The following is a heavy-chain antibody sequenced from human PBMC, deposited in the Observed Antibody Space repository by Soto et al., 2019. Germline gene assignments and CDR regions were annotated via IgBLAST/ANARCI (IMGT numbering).Heavy chain of an antibody. J-gene: IGHJ4*02. CDR3: AKDGSHPFHS. D-gene: IGHD1-26*01. CDR1: GFTFSHYA. Sequence: QVQLVESGGGVVQPGRSLRLSCAASGFTFSHYAMHWVRQAPGKGLEWVALMSYDGSNEYYADSVKGRVTISRDNSKNPLYLQMTSLRAADTAVYYCAKDGSHPFHSWGQGTLVTVSS. V-gene: IGHV3-30*18. CDR2: MSYDGSNE.